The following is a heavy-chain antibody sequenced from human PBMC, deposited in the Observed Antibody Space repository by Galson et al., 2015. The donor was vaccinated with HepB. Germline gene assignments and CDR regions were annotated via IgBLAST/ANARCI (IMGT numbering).Heavy chain of an antibody. CDR1: GGSISSGGYY. D-gene: IGHD2-15*01. Sequence: LVKPTQTLTLTCTVSGGSISSGGYYWSWIRQHPGKGLEWIGYIYYSGSTYYNPSLKSRVTISVDTSKNQFSLKLSSVTAADTAVYYCARGVSASGEGNDAFDIWGQGTMFTVSS. J-gene: IGHJ3*02. CDR3: ARGVSASGEGNDAFDI. CDR2: IYYSGST. V-gene: IGHV4-31*03.